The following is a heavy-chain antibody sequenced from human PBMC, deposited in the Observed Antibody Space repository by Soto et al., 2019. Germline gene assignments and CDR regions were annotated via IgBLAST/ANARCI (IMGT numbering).Heavy chain of an antibody. CDR2: INPNSGGT. Sequence: ASVKVSCKASGYTFTGYYMHWVRQAPGQGLEWMGWINPNSGGTNYAQKFQGRVTMTRDTSISTAYMELSRLRSDDTAVYYCARDVSTNIKIFGVVTQYFQNWGQGTLVTVSS. D-gene: IGHD3-3*01. CDR3: ARDVSTNIKIFGVVTQYFQN. J-gene: IGHJ1*01. CDR1: GYTFTGYY. V-gene: IGHV1-2*02.